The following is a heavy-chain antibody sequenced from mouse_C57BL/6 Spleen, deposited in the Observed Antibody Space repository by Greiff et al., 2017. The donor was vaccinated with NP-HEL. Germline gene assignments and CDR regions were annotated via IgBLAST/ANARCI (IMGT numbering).Heavy chain of an antibody. CDR3: ARCSSYYYYAMDY. V-gene: IGHV1-53*01. CDR1: GYTFTSYW. CDR2: INPSNGGT. Sequence: QVQLKQPGTELVKPGASVKLSCKASGYTFTSYWMHWVKQRPGQGLEWIGNINPSNGGTNYNEKFKSKATLTVDKSSSTAYMQLSSLTSEDSAVYYCARCSSYYYYAMDYWGQGTSVTVSS. D-gene: IGHD1-1*01. J-gene: IGHJ4*01.